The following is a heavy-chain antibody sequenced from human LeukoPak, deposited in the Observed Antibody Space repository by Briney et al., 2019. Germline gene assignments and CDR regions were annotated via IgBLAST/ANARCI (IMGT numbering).Heavy chain of an antibody. J-gene: IGHJ4*02. CDR1: GYTFTSYY. CDR3: AKDLTVTTRYDY. CDR2: INPSGGST. D-gene: IGHD4-17*01. Sequence: ASVTVSCKASGYTFTSYYMHWVRQAPGQGLEWMGIINPSGGSTSYAQKFQGRVTMTRDTSISTAYMELSRLRSDDTAVYYCAKDLTVTTRYDYWGQGTLVTVSS. V-gene: IGHV1-46*01.